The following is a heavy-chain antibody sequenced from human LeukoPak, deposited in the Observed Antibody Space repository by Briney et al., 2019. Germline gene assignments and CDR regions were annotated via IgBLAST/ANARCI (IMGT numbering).Heavy chain of an antibody. CDR1: GFTFSSYA. D-gene: IGHD4-23*01. CDR3: ARVSIDYGGKTLYYFDY. J-gene: IGHJ4*02. Sequence: GGSLRLSCAASGFTFSSYAMHWVRQAPGKGLEWVAVISYDGGNKYYADSVKGRFTISRDNSKNTLYLQMNSLRADDTAVYYCARVSIDYGGKTLYYFDYWGQGTLVTVSS. V-gene: IGHV3-30*14. CDR2: ISYDGGNK.